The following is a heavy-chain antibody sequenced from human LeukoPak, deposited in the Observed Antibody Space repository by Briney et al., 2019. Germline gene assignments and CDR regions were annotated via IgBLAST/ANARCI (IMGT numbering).Heavy chain of an antibody. V-gene: IGHV3-23*01. J-gene: IGHJ5*02. Sequence: GGSLRLSCAASGFTFSSYAMSWVRQAPGKGLEWVSAISGSGGNTYYAGSVKGRFTISRDNSKNTLYLQMNSLRAEDTAVYYCAKCGDSSGYLLWFDPWGQGTLVTVSS. CDR3: AKCGDSSGYLLWFDP. CDR1: GFTFSSYA. D-gene: IGHD3-22*01. CDR2: ISGSGGNT.